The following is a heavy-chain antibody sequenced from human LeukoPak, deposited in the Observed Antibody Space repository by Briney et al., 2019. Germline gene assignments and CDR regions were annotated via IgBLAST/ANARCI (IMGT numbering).Heavy chain of an antibody. J-gene: IGHJ4*02. V-gene: IGHV3-74*01. CDR3: ARRIQGMAPYYFDY. Sequence: GGSLRLSCAASGFTFSDYWMHWVRQAPDEGLVWVSRINSDGSSTSYADSVKGRFTISRDNAKNTLYLQMNSLRAEDTAVYYCARRIQGMAPYYFDYWGQGTLVTVSS. CDR2: INSDGSST. CDR1: GFTFSDYW. D-gene: IGHD5-24*01.